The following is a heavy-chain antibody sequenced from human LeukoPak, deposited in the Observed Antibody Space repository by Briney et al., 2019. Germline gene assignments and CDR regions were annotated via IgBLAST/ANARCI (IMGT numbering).Heavy chain of an antibody. D-gene: IGHD2-2*01. J-gene: IGHJ5*02. CDR1: GGSISSYY. CDR2: IYYSGST. CDR3: ARSVVPAAMLNWFDP. V-gene: IGHV4-59*01. Sequence: SETLSLTCTVSGGSISSYYWSWIRQPPGKGLEWIGYIYYSGSTNYNPSLKSRVTISVDTSKNQFSLELSSVTAADTAVYYCARSVVPAAMLNWFDPWGQGTLVTVSS.